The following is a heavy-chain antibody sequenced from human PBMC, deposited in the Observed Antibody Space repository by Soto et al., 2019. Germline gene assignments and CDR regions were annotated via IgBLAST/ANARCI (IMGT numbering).Heavy chain of an antibody. D-gene: IGHD3-22*01. Sequence: QVQLQESGPGLVKASETLSLACTVSGASISTYYYNWIRQAPGKALECIGYIYYTGITNNNPSLESHVTISQDTSKNQLSLTMTSVTAADTAVYYCAITRVENHYYGGRDVWGQGTTVTVSS. CDR3: AITRVENHYYGGRDV. CDR1: GASISTYY. V-gene: IGHV4-59*03. CDR2: IYYTGIT. J-gene: IGHJ6*02.